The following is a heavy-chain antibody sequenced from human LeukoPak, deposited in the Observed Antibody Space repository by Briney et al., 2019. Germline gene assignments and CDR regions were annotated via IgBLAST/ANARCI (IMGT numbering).Heavy chain of an antibody. CDR3: ARGPPDIVVVPAARNMDV. V-gene: IGHV1-8*01. Sequence: ASVKVSCKASGYTFTSYDINWVRQATGQGLEWMGWMNPNSGNTGCAQKFQGRVTMTRNTSISTAYMELSSLRSEDTAVYYCARGPPDIVVVPAARNMDVWGKGTTVTVSS. CDR1: GYTFTSYD. J-gene: IGHJ6*03. CDR2: MNPNSGNT. D-gene: IGHD2-2*01.